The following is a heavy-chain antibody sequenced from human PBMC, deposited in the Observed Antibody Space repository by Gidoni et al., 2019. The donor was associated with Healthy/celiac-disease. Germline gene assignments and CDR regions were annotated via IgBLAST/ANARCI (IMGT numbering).Heavy chain of an antibody. D-gene: IGHD6-19*01. CDR2: ISGSGVST. CDR3: AKAHRAVAGTDYFDY. Sequence: EVQLLESGGGLVPPGGSLSLSCAASGSPFRGYAMSWVRQAPGKGLEWVSAISGSGVSTYYADSVKGRFTISRDNSKNTLYLQMNSLRAEDTAVYDCAKAHRAVAGTDYFDYWGQGTLVTVSS. J-gene: IGHJ4*02. CDR1: GSPFRGYA. V-gene: IGHV3-23*01.